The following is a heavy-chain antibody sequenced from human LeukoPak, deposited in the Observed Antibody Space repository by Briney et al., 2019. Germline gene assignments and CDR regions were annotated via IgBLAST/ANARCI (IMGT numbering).Heavy chain of an antibody. CDR3: ARDSADYGDYDY. D-gene: IGHD4-17*01. Sequence: ASVNVSCKASGYTFTSYFMHWVRQAPGQGLDWMGIINPSGGSTSYAQKFQGRVTMTRDTSTSTVYMELSSLRSEHTAVHYCARDSADYGDYDYWGQGTLVTVSS. CDR2: INPSGGST. V-gene: IGHV1-46*01. J-gene: IGHJ4*02. CDR1: GYTFTSYF.